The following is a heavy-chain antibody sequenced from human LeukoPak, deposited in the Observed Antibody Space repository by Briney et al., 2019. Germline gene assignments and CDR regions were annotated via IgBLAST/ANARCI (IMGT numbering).Heavy chain of an antibody. D-gene: IGHD5-18*01. CDR3: ARSQLWSPPSYMDV. J-gene: IGHJ6*03. Sequence: WASVKVSCKASGYTFTSYAISWVRQAPGQGLEWMGGIIPIFGTANYAQKFQGRVTITADESTSTAYMELSSLRSEDTAVYYCARSQLWSPPSYMDVWGKGTTVTISS. CDR2: IIPIFGTA. V-gene: IGHV1-69*13. CDR1: GYTFTSYA.